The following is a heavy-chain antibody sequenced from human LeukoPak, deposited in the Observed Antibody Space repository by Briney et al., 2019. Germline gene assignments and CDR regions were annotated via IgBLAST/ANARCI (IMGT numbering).Heavy chain of an antibody. Sequence: PGGSLRLSCAASGFTFDDYGMSWVRQAPGKGLEWVSGINWNGGSTGYADSVKGRFTTSRDNAKNSLYLQMNSLRAEDTALYHCAREGGYYYGMDVWGQGTTVTVSS. J-gene: IGHJ6*02. CDR1: GFTFDDYG. CDR2: INWNGGST. V-gene: IGHV3-20*01. CDR3: AREGGYYYGMDV.